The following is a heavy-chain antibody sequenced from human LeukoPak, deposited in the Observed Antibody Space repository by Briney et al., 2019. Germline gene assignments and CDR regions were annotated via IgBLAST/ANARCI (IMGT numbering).Heavy chain of an antibody. Sequence: GGSLRLSCAASGYTFSNYWMHWVRQAPGKGLEWVSRINPDGSSSNYADSVKGRFTMSRDNAKSMVYLQMDGLRAEDTAVFSCVRQAVSGDSGIAYWGRGVLVTVSS. CDR3: VRQAVSGDSGIAY. V-gene: IGHV3-74*01. D-gene: IGHD4-17*01. J-gene: IGHJ4*02. CDR2: INPDGSSS. CDR1: GYTFSNYW.